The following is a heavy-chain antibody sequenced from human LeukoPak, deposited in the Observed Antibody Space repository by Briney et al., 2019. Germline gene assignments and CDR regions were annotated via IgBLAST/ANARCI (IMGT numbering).Heavy chain of an antibody. D-gene: IGHD4-11*01. CDR2: ISAYNGYT. CDR1: GYTFTSYG. V-gene: IGHV1-18*01. Sequence: GASVKVSCKASGYTFTSYGFSWVRQAPGQGLEWMGWISAYNGYTNYAQKLQVRVTMTTDTSTSTAYMELRSLTSDDTAVYYCARDKAVTTELTQYFQHWGQGTLVTVSS. J-gene: IGHJ1*01. CDR3: ARDKAVTTELTQYFQH.